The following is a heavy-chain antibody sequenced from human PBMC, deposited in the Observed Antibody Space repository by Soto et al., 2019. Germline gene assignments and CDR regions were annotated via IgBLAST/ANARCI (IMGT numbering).Heavy chain of an antibody. CDR2: INYSGTT. V-gene: IGHV4-30-4*08. CDR1: GASISNANYY. D-gene: IGHD4-17*01. Sequence: QVQLQQSGPGLVKPSQTLSLICTVSGASISNANYYWSWIRQPPGKALEWIGNINYSGTTYLNPSIGSRVTVSVDTSNNPFSLRLSSATAADTAVYFCARVTRDFGDYEVYWVDAFDLWGQGTMVTVSP. J-gene: IGHJ3*01. CDR3: ARVTRDFGDYEVYWVDAFDL.